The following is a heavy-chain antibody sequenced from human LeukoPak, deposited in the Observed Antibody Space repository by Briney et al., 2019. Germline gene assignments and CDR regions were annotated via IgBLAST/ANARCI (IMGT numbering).Heavy chain of an antibody. D-gene: IGHD4/OR15-4a*01. V-gene: IGHV4-39*01. Sequence: PPETLSLTRTVSGDSICSGNKYWGWIRQPPGKGLEWIASIYYTGTTYYYPSLTSRGTISLDTSNNQFSLRLTSVTAADTAVYYCVRHLGLNAFTIWG. CDR3: VRHLGLNAFTI. CDR1: GDSICSGNKY. CDR2: IYYTGTT. J-gene: IGHJ3*02.